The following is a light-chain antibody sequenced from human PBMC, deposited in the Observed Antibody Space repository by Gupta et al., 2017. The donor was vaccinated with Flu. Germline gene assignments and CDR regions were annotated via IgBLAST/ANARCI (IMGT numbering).Light chain of an antibody. J-gene: IGKJ4*01. V-gene: IGKV3-11*01. CDR3: QQRNNWPPLT. Sequence: ATLYLSPGDRGTRSCRASQSVRNYLVWYKQKPSQALRLLIYDASNSDTGIAARLSGSGCGTDLSLTISSRVQEDFAVYYCQQRNNWPPLTFGGGTKVEIK. CDR2: DAS. CDR1: QSVRNY.